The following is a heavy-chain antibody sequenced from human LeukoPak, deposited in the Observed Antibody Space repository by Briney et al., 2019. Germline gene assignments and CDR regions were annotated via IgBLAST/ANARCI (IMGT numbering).Heavy chain of an antibody. V-gene: IGHV4-59*01. D-gene: IGHD6-13*01. J-gene: IGHJ4*02. CDR1: GGSISSYY. CDR3: ARVGRIDSSSWYLLDY. Sequence: PSETLSLTCTVSGGSISSYYWSWIRQPPGKRLEWIGYIYYSGSTNYNPSLKSRVTISVDTSKNQFSLKLSSVTAADTAVYYCARVGRIDSSSWYLLDYWGQGTLVTVSS. CDR2: IYYSGST.